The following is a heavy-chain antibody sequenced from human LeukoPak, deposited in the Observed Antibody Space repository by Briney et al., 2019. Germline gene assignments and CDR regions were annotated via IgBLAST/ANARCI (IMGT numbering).Heavy chain of an antibody. Sequence: ASVKASCKASGYTFTGYYMHWVRQAPGQGLEWMGWINPNSGGTNYAQKFQGRVTMTRDTSISTAYMELSRLRSDDTAVYYCATVYSSSWYGPSNWGQGTLVTVSS. CDR3: ATVYSSSWYGPSN. CDR1: GYTFTGYY. V-gene: IGHV1-2*02. CDR2: INPNSGGT. J-gene: IGHJ4*02. D-gene: IGHD6-13*01.